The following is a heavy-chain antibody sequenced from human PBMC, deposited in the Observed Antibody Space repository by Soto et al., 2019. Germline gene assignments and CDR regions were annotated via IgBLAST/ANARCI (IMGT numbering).Heavy chain of an antibody. Sequence: QVQLVESGGGVVQPGRSLRLSCAASGFTFSSYGMHWVRQAPGKGLEWVAVIWYDGSNKYYADSVKGRFTISRDNSKNTLYLQMNSLRAEDTAVYYCARDRMRSWSRWEGENWGQGTLVTVSS. CDR1: GFTFSSYG. J-gene: IGHJ4*02. V-gene: IGHV3-33*01. CDR3: ARDRMRSWSRWEGEN. D-gene: IGHD6-13*01. CDR2: IWYDGSNK.